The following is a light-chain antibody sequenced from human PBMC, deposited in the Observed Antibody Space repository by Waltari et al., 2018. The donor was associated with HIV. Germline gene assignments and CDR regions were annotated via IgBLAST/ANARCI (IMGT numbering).Light chain of an antibody. CDR1: SGSIASNY. Sequence: NFMLTQPHSVSESPGKTVTISCTRRSGSIASNYVQWYPQRPGSSPTTVIYEDNQRPSGVPDRFSGSIDSSSNSASLTISGLKTEDEADYYCQSYDSSNHDVVFGGGTKLTVL. J-gene: IGLJ2*01. V-gene: IGLV6-57*01. CDR3: QSYDSSNHDVV. CDR2: EDN.